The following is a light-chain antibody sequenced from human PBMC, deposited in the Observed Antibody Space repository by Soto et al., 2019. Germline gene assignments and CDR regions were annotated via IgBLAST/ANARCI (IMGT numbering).Light chain of an antibody. V-gene: IGKV1-5*03. CDR2: KAS. CDR1: QSITNW. CDR3: QQYNRYSVFT. Sequence: DIQMTQSPSTLSASVGDRVTITCRASQSITNWLAWYQQKPGKAPNLLIYKASSLESGVPSRFSGSGSGTECTLTISSLQPDDFATYYCQQYNRYSVFTFGPGTKVDIK. J-gene: IGKJ3*01.